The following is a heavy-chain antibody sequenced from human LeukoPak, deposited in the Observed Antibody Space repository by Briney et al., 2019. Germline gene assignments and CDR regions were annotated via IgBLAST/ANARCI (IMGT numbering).Heavy chain of an antibody. J-gene: IGHJ4*02. CDR3: ANSYGEAYFDY. V-gene: IGHV1-69*13. D-gene: IGHD5-18*01. CDR2: IIPIFGTA. CDR1: GYTFTGYY. Sequence: ASVKVSCKASGYTFTGYYMHWVRQAPGQGLEWMGGIIPIFGTANYAQKFQGRVTITADESTSTAYMELSSLRSEDTAVYYCANSYGEAYFDYWGQGTLVTVSS.